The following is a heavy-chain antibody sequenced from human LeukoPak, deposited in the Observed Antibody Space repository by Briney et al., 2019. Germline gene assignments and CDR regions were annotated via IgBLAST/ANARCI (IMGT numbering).Heavy chain of an antibody. J-gene: IGHJ4*02. Sequence: GGSLRLSCAASGFTFNTYALSWVRQAPGEGLEWVSAIGHSGGDTYYADSVKGRFTISRDNSKNTLYLQMNSLRAEDTAVYYCAKDGGLWVSAHWGDSWGRGTLVTVSS. V-gene: IGHV3-23*01. CDR1: GFTFNTYA. CDR3: AKDGGLWVSAHWGDS. D-gene: IGHD7-27*01. CDR2: IGHSGGDT.